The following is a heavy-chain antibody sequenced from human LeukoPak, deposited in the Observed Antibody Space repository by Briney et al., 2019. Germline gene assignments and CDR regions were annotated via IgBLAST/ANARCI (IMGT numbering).Heavy chain of an antibody. CDR3: AARGYSSGWYYFDY. J-gene: IGHJ4*02. V-gene: IGHV4-4*07. Sequence: SETLSLTCTVSGGSISSYYWSWIRQPAGKGLEWIGRIYTSGSTNYNPSLKSRFTMSVDTSKNQFSLKLSSVTAADTAVYYCAARGYSSGWYYFDYWGQGTLVTVSS. CDR2: IYTSGST. CDR1: GGSISSYY. D-gene: IGHD6-19*01.